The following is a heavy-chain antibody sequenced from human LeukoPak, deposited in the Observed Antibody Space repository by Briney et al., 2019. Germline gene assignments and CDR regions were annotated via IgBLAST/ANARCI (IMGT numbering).Heavy chain of an antibody. Sequence: GGSLRLSCAASGFTFSSYGMHWVRQAPGKGLGWVAVIWYDGSNKYYADSVKGRFTISRDNSKNTLYLQMNSLRAEDTAVYYCARDCSGGSCPDYYYYYYGMDVWGQGTTVTVSS. J-gene: IGHJ6*02. CDR1: GFTFSSYG. CDR2: IWYDGSNK. V-gene: IGHV3-33*01. D-gene: IGHD2-15*01. CDR3: ARDCSGGSCPDYYYYYYGMDV.